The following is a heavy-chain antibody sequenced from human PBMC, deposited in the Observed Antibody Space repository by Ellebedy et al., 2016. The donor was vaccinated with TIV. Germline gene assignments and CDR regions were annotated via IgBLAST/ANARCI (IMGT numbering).Heavy chain of an antibody. Sequence: SETLSLXXTVSGDSIASSNWWTWVRQSPEKGLEWIGEIYHSGSTNYNPSLKSRVTMSVDTSRNQLSLRLISVTAADTAVYYCARTRGGIVRGIDYWGQGILVTVSS. D-gene: IGHD3-10*01. CDR3: ARTRGGIVRGIDY. V-gene: IGHV4-4*02. CDR2: IYHSGST. CDR1: GDSIASSNW. J-gene: IGHJ4*02.